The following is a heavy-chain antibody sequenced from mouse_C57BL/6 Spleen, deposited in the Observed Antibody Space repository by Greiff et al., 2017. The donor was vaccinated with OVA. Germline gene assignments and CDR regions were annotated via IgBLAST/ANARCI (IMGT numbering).Heavy chain of an antibody. CDR3: SRRGGNYPFDY. Sequence: VQLQQSGAELVRPGTSVKVSCKASGYAFTNYLIEWVKQRPGKGLEWIGVINPGSGGTNYNEKFKGKATLTADNSSSTVYMQLSGLTSEDSAGYFCSRRGGNYPFDYWGQGTTLTVSS. J-gene: IGHJ2*01. CDR1: GYAFTNYL. D-gene: IGHD2-1*01. V-gene: IGHV1-54*01. CDR2: INPGSGGT.